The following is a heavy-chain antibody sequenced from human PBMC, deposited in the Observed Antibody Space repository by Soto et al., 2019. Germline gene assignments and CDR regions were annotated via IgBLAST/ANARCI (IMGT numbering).Heavy chain of an antibody. V-gene: IGHV4-34*01. D-gene: IGHD6-19*01. CDR2: INHSGST. Sequence: QVQLQQWGEGLLKPSETLSLTCAVYGGSFSGYYWSWIRQPPGKGLEWIGEINHSGSTNYNPSLKSRVTISVDTSKNQFSLKLSSVTAADTAVYYCARNSSGWYAYWGQGTLVTVSS. CDR3: ARNSSGWYAY. J-gene: IGHJ4*02. CDR1: GGSFSGYY.